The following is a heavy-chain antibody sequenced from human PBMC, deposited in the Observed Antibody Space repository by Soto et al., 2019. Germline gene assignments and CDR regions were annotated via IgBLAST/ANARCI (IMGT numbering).Heavy chain of an antibody. J-gene: IGHJ5*02. V-gene: IGHV1-3*01. CDR3: AREREATDPYVGP. CDR1: GYTLINYA. Sequence: QVQLVQSGAELKKPGASVKISCQASGYTLINYAIYWVRQAPGQGLEWMGWVNGGDDNTRYSQKFQGSLTITRDISASTFSLELTSLRFEDTTVYYFAREREATDPYVGPSGQGTLVNISS. CDR2: VNGGDDNT. D-gene: IGHD1-1*01.